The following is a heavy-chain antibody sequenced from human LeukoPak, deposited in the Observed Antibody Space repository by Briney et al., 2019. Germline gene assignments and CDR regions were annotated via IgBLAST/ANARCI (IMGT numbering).Heavy chain of an antibody. CDR1: GFTFSRYW. CDR3: AKEGRSLQTY. Sequence: SGGSLRLSCAASGFTFSRYWMSWVRQAPRKGLEWVANIKQDGSEKYYVDSVKGRFTVSRDNTKNSLYLQMNSLRVEDTAVYYCAKEGRSLQTYWGQGTLVTVSS. V-gene: IGHV3-7*03. J-gene: IGHJ4*02. D-gene: IGHD5-24*01. CDR2: IKQDGSEK.